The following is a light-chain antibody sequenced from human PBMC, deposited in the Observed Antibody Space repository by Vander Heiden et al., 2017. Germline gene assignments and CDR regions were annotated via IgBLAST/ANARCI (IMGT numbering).Light chain of an antibody. V-gene: IGLV3-1*01. CDR2: QDS. CDR3: QAWDSSMV. CDR1: KLGDKY. J-gene: IGLJ3*02. Sequence: SYELTQPPSVSVSPGQTASITCSGDKLGDKYACWYQQKPGQSLVRVIYQDSKRPSGIPERFSGSNSGTTATLTISGTQAMDESYYYCQAWDSSMVFGGGTNLTVL.